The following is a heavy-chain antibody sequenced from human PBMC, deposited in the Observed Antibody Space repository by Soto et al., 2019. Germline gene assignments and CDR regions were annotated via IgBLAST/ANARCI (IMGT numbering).Heavy chain of an antibody. CDR1: GYSFTTYW. CDR3: ARHAILRSYDYVWGNYHQDAHYGLDV. J-gene: IGHJ6*02. D-gene: IGHD3-16*02. Sequence: GESLKISCEGSGYSFTTYWISWVRQMPGKGLEWMGTIDPSDSNTNYSPSFQGHVTISTDKSISTAYLQWSSLKASDTAMYYCARHAILRSYDYVWGNYHQDAHYGLDVWGQGXTVTVS. V-gene: IGHV5-10-1*01. CDR2: IDPSDSNT.